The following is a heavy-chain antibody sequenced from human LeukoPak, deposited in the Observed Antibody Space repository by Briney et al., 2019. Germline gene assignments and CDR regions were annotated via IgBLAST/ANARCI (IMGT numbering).Heavy chain of an antibody. J-gene: IGHJ4*02. V-gene: IGHV4-39*01. CDR1: GGSISSSSYY. CDR3: ARPYGGNTGDY. D-gene: IGHD4/OR15-4a*01. Sequence: SETLSLTCTVSGGSISSSSYYWGWIRQPPGKGLEWIGSIYYSGSTYYNPSLKSRVTISVDTSKNQFSLKLSSVTAADTAVYYCARPYGGNTGDYWGQGTLVTVPS. CDR2: IYYSGST.